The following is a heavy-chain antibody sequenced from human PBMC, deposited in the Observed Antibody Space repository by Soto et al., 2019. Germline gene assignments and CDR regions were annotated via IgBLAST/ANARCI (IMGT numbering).Heavy chain of an antibody. CDR1: GGTFSSYA. CDR3: ARDYGNDCSGGSCYLFF. J-gene: IGHJ4*02. V-gene: IGHV1-69*01. D-gene: IGHD2-15*01. Sequence: QVQLVQSGAEVKKPGSSVRVSCKASGGTFSSYALNWVRQAPGQGLEWMGGIIPMFGTARYAQKFQGRVKITADESTSTVHMELSSLRSEDTAVYYCARDYGNDCSGGSCYLFFWGQGTLVTVSS. CDR2: IIPMFGTA.